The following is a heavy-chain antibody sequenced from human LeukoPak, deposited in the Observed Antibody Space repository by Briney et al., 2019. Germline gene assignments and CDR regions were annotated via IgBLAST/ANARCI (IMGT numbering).Heavy chain of an antibody. Sequence: SETLSLTCTDSGGSISSNYYWGWIRQPPGKGLEWIVSFFYSGSTYYNPSLKSRVTISVDTSKNQFSLRLSSVTAADTAVYYCARARGRYIDFLDYWGQGTLITVSS. J-gene: IGHJ4*02. CDR3: ARARGRYIDFLDY. CDR1: GGSISSNYY. CDR2: FFYSGST. D-gene: IGHD3-9*01. V-gene: IGHV4-39*02.